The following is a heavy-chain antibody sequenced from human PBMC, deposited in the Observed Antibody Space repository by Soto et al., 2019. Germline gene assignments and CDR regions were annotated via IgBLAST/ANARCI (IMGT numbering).Heavy chain of an antibody. CDR1: GYSISSGYY. CDR3: ARDRDDSSGFNWFDP. Sequence: XATLSLTCAVSGYSISSGYYWGWIRQPPGKGLEWIGSIYHSGSTYYNPSLKSRVTISVDTSKNQFSLKLSSVTAADTAVYYCARDRDDSSGFNWFDPWGQGTLVTVSS. J-gene: IGHJ5*02. CDR2: IYHSGST. D-gene: IGHD3-22*01. V-gene: IGHV4-38-2*02.